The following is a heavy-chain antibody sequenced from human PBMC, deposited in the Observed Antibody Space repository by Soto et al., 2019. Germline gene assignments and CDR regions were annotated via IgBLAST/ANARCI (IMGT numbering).Heavy chain of an antibody. CDR1: GYTFTNSD. Sequence: ASVKVSCKASGYTFTNSDINWVRQAPGQGLEWMGWMNPDSGHAAYAQKFQGRVTLTTSTSTSTVYIEMRSLGSEDTAVYYCARRPHCSGGICYYGLDNWGQGTLVTVSS. J-gene: IGHJ4*02. V-gene: IGHV1-8*01. CDR3: ARRPHCSGGICYYGLDN. CDR2: MNPDSGHA. D-gene: IGHD2-15*01.